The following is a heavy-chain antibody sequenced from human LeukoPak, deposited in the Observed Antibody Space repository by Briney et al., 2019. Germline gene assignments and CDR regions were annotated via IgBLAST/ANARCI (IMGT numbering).Heavy chain of an antibody. J-gene: IGHJ4*02. Sequence: ASVKVSCKVSGYTLTELSMHWVRQAPGKGLEWMGGFDPEDGETIYAQKFQGRVTMTEDTSTDTAYMELSSLRSEDTAVYYCATFSLASIRLRFLEWLPFDYWGQGTLVTLSS. V-gene: IGHV1-24*01. CDR3: ATFSLASIRLRFLEWLPFDY. CDR2: FDPEDGET. D-gene: IGHD3-3*01. CDR1: GYTLTELS.